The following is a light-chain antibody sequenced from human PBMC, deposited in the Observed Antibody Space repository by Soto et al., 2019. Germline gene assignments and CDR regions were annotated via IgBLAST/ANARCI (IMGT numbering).Light chain of an antibody. Sequence: QPVLTQPPSASGTPGQRVTISCSGSNANIGINSVSWYQQVPGTAPRVLIFADYQRPSGVPDRFSGSKSGTSASLAISGLQSEDEAAYYCAAWDDTLSGRYVFGTGTKLTVL. V-gene: IGLV1-44*01. CDR2: ADY. CDR1: NANIGINS. CDR3: AAWDDTLSGRYV. J-gene: IGLJ1*01.